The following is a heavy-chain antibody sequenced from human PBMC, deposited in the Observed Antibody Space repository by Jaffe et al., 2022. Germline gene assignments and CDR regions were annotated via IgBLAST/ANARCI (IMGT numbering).Heavy chain of an antibody. CDR2: ISRDSGSV. Sequence: EVQLVESGGDLVQPGRSLRLSCAASGFTFDDYVMHWVRQAPGKGLEWVSGISRDSGSVDYTDSVKGRFTISRDNAKHSLYLQMNSLRPEDTALYYCTREIPTDHYYYEYMDVWGKGTTVTVSS. CDR1: GFTFDDYV. CDR3: TREIPTDHYYYEYMDV. D-gene: IGHD2-21*01. V-gene: IGHV3-9*01. J-gene: IGHJ6*03.